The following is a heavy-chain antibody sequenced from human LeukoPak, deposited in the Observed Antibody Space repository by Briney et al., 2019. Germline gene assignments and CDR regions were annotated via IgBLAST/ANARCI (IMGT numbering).Heavy chain of an antibody. J-gene: IGHJ4*02. Sequence: GGSLRLSCAASGFTFSSYGMHSVRQAPGKGLEWVAFIRYDGSNKYYADSVKGRFTISRDNSKNTLYLQMNSLRAEDTAVYYCAKDRPWKVSGSYRSLFDYWGQGPLVTVSS. CDR2: IRYDGSNK. CDR3: AKDRPWKVSGSYRSLFDY. V-gene: IGHV3-30*02. D-gene: IGHD3-16*02. CDR1: GFTFSSYG.